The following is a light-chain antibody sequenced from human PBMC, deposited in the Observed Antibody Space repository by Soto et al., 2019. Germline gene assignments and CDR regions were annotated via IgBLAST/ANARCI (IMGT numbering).Light chain of an antibody. CDR2: GNS. Sequence: QSVLTQPPSVSGAPGQRVTISCTGSSSNIGAGYDVHWYQQLPGTAPKLLIYGNSNRPSGVPDRFSGSKSGTSASLAITGLEAEDEDDYYCQSYDSSLSGFYVFGTGTKLTVL. CDR1: SSNIGAGYD. CDR3: QSYDSSLSGFYV. V-gene: IGLV1-40*01. J-gene: IGLJ1*01.